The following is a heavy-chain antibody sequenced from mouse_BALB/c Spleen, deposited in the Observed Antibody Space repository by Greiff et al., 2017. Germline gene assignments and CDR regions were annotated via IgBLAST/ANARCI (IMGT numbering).Heavy chain of an antibody. J-gene: IGHJ4*01. CDR2: IDPSDSET. V-gene: IGHV1S126*01. D-gene: IGHD2-10*02. Sequence: VNVVESGPQLVRPGASVKISCKASGYSFTSYWMHWVKQRPGQGLEWIGMIDPSDSETRLNQKFKDKATLTVDKSSSTAYMQLSSPTSEDSAVYYCAREEYGNYEGRSFYAMDYWGQGTSVTVSS. CDR3: AREEYGNYEGRSFYAMDY. CDR1: GYSFTSYW.